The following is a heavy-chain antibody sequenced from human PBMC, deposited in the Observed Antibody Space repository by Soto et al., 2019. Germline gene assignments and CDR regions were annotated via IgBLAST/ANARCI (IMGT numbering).Heavy chain of an antibody. CDR1: GCTFSDYY. Sequence: PXGSLRLSCAAAGCTFSDYYMSWIRQAPGRGLEWVSYISSSGSYTNYADSVKGRFTISRDNAKNSLYLQMNSLRAEDTAVYYCARDSQRIAAADLSRPFDYWGQGTLFTVSS. J-gene: IGHJ4*02. V-gene: IGHV3-11*06. CDR2: ISSSGSYT. CDR3: ARDSQRIAAADLSRPFDY. D-gene: IGHD6-13*01.